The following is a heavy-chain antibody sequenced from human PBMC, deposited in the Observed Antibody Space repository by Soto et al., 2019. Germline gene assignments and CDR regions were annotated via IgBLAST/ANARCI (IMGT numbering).Heavy chain of an antibody. CDR2: IYYSGST. D-gene: IGHD4-17*01. J-gene: IGHJ4*02. V-gene: IGHV4-59*01. CDR3: ARVRWPPRVFYFDY. Sequence: SETLSLTCTVSGGSISSYYWSWIRQPPGKGLEWIGYIYYSGSTNYNPSLKSRVTISVDTSKNQFSLKLSSVTAADTAVYYCARVRWPPRVFYFDYWGQGTLVTVSS. CDR1: GGSISSYY.